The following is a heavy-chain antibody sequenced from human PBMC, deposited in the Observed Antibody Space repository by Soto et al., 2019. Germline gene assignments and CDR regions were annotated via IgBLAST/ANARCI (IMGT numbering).Heavy chain of an antibody. J-gene: IGHJ6*02. V-gene: IGHV5-51*01. CDR2: IYPGDSDT. D-gene: IGHD3-22*01. CDR3: ARQRYYYDSSGYYPTTQHYGMDV. Sequence: PGESLKISCKGSGYSFTSYWIGWVRQMPGKGREWMGIIYPGDSDTRYSPSFQGQVTISADKSISTAYLQWSSLKASDTAMYYCARQRYYYDSSGYYPTTQHYGMDVWGQGTTVTVSS. CDR1: GYSFTSYW.